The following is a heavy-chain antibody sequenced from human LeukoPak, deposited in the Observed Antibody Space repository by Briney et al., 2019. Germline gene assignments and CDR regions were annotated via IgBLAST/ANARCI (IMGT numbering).Heavy chain of an antibody. CDR3: ARVPITYYYGSGSYFCGMDV. Sequence: GDSLRLPCAAWGFTFRSYWMIWVRLAPGKGLEWVANIKQDGSEIYYVDSVKGRFTISRDNAKNSLYLQMNTLRAEDTAVYYCARVPITYYYGSGSYFCGMDVWGKGTTVSVSS. J-gene: IGHJ6*04. D-gene: IGHD3-10*01. CDR1: GFTFRSYW. V-gene: IGHV3-7*03. CDR2: IKQDGSEI.